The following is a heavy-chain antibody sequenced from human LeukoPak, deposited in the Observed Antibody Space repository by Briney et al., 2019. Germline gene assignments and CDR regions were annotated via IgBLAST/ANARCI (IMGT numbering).Heavy chain of an antibody. J-gene: IGHJ4*02. V-gene: IGHV3-21*04. D-gene: IGHD1-26*01. CDR2: ISSSSSYI. Sequence: GGSLRLSCAASGFTFSSSSMSWVRQAPGKGLEWVSSISSSSSYIYYADSLKGRFTISRDNAKNSLHLQMNSLRAEDTAVYYCAKDREGATSYFDYWGQGTLVTVSS. CDR3: AKDREGATSYFDY. CDR1: GFTFSSSS.